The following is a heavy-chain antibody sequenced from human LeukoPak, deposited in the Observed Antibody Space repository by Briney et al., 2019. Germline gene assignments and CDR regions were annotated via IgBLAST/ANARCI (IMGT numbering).Heavy chain of an antibody. CDR3: AKDRERGFCNSGSCYCFDY. Sequence: GGSLRLSCAVSGFTFSNYAMSWVRQAPGKGLEWVTAISGSGGGTYYADSVKGRFTISRDNSKNTLYLQMNSVRDEDTAVYHCAKDRERGFCNSGSCYCFDYCGQGTLVTVSA. CDR1: GFTFSNYA. J-gene: IGHJ4*02. CDR2: ISGSGGGT. D-gene: IGHD2-15*01. V-gene: IGHV3-23*01.